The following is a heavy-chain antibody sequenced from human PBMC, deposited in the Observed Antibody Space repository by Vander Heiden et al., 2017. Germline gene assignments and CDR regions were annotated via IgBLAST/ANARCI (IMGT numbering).Heavy chain of an antibody. D-gene: IGHD3-10*01. CDR2: IYYSGST. CDR1: VGSISSRRYS. CDR3: ARSGSGIHDY. J-gene: IGHJ4*02. Sequence: QLQLQESGPGLVKPSETLSLTCTVPVGSISSRRYSWGWIRQPPGKGLEWIGSIYYSGSTYYNPSLKSRVTISVDTSKNQFSLKLSSVTAADTAVYYCARSGSGIHDYWGQGTLVTVSS. V-gene: IGHV4-39*01.